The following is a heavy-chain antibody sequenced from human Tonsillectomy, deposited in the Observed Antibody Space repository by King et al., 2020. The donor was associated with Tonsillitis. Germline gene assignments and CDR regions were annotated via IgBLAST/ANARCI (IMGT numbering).Heavy chain of an antibody. V-gene: IGHV3-33*08. J-gene: IGHJ6*03. CDR2: IWYDGRNK. Sequence: QLVQSGGGVVQPGRSLRLSCAASGFTFSSYAMHWVRQAPGKGLEWVAVIWYDGRNKYYADSVKGRFTISRDNSKNTLYLQMNTLRAEDTAVYYCASSAGTFSYYYYMDVWGKGTTVTVSS. CDR1: GFTFSSYA. D-gene: IGHD6-13*01. CDR3: ASSAGTFSYYYYMDV.